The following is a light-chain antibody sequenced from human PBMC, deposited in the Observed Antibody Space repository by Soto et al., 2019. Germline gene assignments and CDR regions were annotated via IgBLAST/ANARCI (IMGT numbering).Light chain of an antibody. CDR3: QQYEHLIT. Sequence: DIQMTQSPSSLSASVGDRVTITCQASEDISNSLNWYQQKPGKAPKLLIFDASNLETGVPSRFSGSGSGTDFTFTISSLQPEDLATYYCQQYEHLITFGQWTRLEIK. J-gene: IGKJ5*01. CDR1: EDISNS. CDR2: DAS. V-gene: IGKV1-33*01.